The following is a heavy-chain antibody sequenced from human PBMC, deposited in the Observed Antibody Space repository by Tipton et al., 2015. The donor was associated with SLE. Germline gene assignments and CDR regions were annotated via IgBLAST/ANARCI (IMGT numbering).Heavy chain of an antibody. V-gene: IGHV4-38-2*01. CDR3: ARHEVDRDY. CDR2: IYHSGST. CDR1: GYSISSGYY. J-gene: IGHJ4*02. D-gene: IGHD5-12*01. Sequence: TLSLTCAVSGYSISSGYYWGWIRQPPGKGLEWIGSIYHSGSTYYNPSLKSRVTISVDTSKNQFSLKLSSVTAADTAVYYCARHEVDRDYWGQGILVTVSS.